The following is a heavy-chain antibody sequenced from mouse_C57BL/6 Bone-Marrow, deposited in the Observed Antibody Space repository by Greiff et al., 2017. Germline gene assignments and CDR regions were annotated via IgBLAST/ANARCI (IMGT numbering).Heavy chain of an antibody. Sequence: QVQLQQPGAELVRPGSSVKLSCKASGYTFTSYWMHWVKQRPIQGLEWIGNIDPSDSETHYNQKFKDKATLTVDKSSSTAYMQLSSLTSEDSAVYDCARPTVVGHWYFDVWGTGTTVTVSS. D-gene: IGHD1-1*01. J-gene: IGHJ1*03. CDR3: ARPTVVGHWYFDV. CDR1: GYTFTSYW. CDR2: IDPSDSET. V-gene: IGHV1-52*01.